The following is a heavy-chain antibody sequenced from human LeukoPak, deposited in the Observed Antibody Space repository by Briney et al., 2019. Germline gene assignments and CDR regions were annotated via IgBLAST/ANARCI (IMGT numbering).Heavy chain of an antibody. J-gene: IGHJ3*02. CDR1: GFTFDDYG. CDR3: ARDGSYSSSWKFDI. D-gene: IGHD6-13*01. Sequence: GGSLRLSCAASGFTFDDYGMSWVRQAPRKGLEWVSGINWNGGSTGYADSVKGRFTISRDNAKNSLYLQMNSLRAEDTALYYCARDGSYSSSWKFDIWGQGTMVTVSS. CDR2: INWNGGST. V-gene: IGHV3-20*04.